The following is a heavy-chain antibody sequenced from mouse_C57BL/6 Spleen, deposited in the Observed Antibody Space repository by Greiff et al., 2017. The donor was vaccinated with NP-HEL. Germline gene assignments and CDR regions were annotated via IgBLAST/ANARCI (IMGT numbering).Heavy chain of an antibody. Sequence: EVHLVESGGDLVKPGGSLKLSCAASGFTFSSYGMSWVRQTPDKRLEWVATISSGGSYTYYPDSVKGRFTISRDNAKNTLYLQMSSLKSEDTAMYYCARHYGSRDYYAMDYWGQGTSVTVSS. CDR2: ISSGGSYT. D-gene: IGHD1-1*01. CDR1: GFTFSSYG. J-gene: IGHJ4*01. V-gene: IGHV5-6*01. CDR3: ARHYGSRDYYAMDY.